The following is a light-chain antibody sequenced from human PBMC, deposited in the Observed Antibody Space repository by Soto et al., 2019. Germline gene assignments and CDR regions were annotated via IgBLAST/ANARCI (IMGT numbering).Light chain of an antibody. V-gene: IGLV4-60*03. CDR2: LEGSGSY. CDR1: RGHSSYI. CDR3: ETWDSNIRV. Sequence: QPVLTQSSSASASPGSSVKLTCTLSRGHSSYIIAWHQQQPGKAPRYLMKLEGSGSYNKGSGVPDRFSGSSSGADRYLTISNLQSGDEADYYCETWDSNIRVFGGGTKLTVL. J-gene: IGLJ2*01.